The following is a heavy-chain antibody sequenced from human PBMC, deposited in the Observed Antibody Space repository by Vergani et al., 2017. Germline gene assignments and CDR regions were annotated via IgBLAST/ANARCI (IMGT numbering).Heavy chain of an antibody. Sequence: EVQLVESGGGLVPPGRSLRLSCTGSGFTFGDYSVTWLRQAPGKGLEWLGYIRNKGFDGATQCAPSLKGRFTISRDDSKSIAYLQMNFLKVEDTAVYYCARRYCAITGCYEGGFDIWGQGKTVTVSS. CDR2: IRNKGFDGAT. CDR3: ARRYCAITGCYEGGFDI. D-gene: IGHD2-2*01. CDR1: GFTFGDYS. V-gene: IGHV3-49*03. J-gene: IGHJ3*02.